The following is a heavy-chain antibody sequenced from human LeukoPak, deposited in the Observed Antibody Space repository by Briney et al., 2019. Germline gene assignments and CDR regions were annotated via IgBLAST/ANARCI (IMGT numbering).Heavy chain of an antibody. J-gene: IGHJ2*01. Sequence: GGSLRLSCAASGITFSSLWMSWFRQAAGKGLEWVADIKHDGSEEHYVASVKGRFTIARDNAKLYLQMNSLRAEDTAVYYCAGGQGWHFDLWGRGTLITVSS. CDR1: GITFSSLW. CDR2: IKHDGSEE. CDR3: AGGQGWHFDL. V-gene: IGHV3-7*01. D-gene: IGHD2-15*01.